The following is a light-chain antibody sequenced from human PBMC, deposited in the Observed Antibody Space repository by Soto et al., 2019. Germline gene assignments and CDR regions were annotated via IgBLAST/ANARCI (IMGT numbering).Light chain of an antibody. CDR1: SSDVGSYNL. Sequence: QSALTQPASVSVSPGQSVTISCTGTSSDVGSYNLVSWYQQHPGKAPKLMIYEVSERPAGVSNRFSGSKSANTASLTISGLQAEDEADYYCCSFARSRILFGTGTKVTVL. J-gene: IGLJ1*01. CDR3: CSFARSRIL. V-gene: IGLV2-23*02. CDR2: EVS.